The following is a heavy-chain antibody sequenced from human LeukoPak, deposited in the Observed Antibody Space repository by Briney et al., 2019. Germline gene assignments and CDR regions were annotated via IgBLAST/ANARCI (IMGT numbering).Heavy chain of an antibody. J-gene: IGHJ4*02. D-gene: IGHD2-8*01. CDR1: GLTLTTIY. CDR2: LYPGGDRA. V-gene: IGHV1-46*01. CDR3: ASEVPRTSRFDH. Sequence: ASVKVSCKASGLTLTTIYMHWVRQAPGQGLEWMAVLYPGGDRAIYAQRFQGRLTLTRDTSTNTVYMEVSSPASEDTAVYYCASEVPRTSRFDHWGQGTLVTVSS.